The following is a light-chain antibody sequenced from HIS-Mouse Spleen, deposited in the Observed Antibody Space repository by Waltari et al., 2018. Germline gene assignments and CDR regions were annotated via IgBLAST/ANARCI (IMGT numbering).Light chain of an antibody. V-gene: IGLV3-10*01. CDR1: ALPKKH. J-gene: IGLJ2*01. Sequence: SYELTQLPSVSVSPGQTARITCSGAALPKKHAYWYQQKSGQAPVLVIYEDSKRPSGIPERFSGSSSGTMATLTISGAQVEDEADYYCYSTDSSGNHRVFGGGTKLTDL. CDR2: EDS. CDR3: YSTDSSGNHRV.